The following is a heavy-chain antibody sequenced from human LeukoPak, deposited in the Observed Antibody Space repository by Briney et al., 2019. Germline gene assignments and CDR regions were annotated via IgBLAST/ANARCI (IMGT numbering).Heavy chain of an antibody. V-gene: IGHV3-23*01. D-gene: IGHD3-10*01. J-gene: IGHJ4*02. CDR2: ISGSGGST. Sequence: GGSLRLSGAASGFTFSSYAMSWVRQAPGKGLEWVSAISGSGGSTYYADSVKGRFTISRDNSKNTLYLQMNSLRAEDTAVYYCAKGGGYYGSGSYYNLWGQGTLVTVSS. CDR3: AKGGGYYGSGSYYNL. CDR1: GFTFSSYA.